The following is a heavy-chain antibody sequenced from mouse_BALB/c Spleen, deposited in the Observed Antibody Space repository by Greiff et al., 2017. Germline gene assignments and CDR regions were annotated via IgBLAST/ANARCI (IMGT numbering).Heavy chain of an antibody. D-gene: IGHD2-1*01. CDR2: ISYSGST. Sequence: DVKLQESGPGLVKPSQSLSLTCTVTGYSITSDYAWNWIRQFPGNKLEWMGYISYSGSTSYNPSLKSRISITRDTSKNQFFLQLNSVTTEDTATYYCARNYYGNFFDYWGQGTTLTVSS. CDR3: ARNYYGNFFDY. J-gene: IGHJ2*01. V-gene: IGHV3-2*02. CDR1: GYSITSDYA.